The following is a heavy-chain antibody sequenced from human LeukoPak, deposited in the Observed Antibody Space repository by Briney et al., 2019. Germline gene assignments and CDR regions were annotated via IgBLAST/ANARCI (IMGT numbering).Heavy chain of an antibody. CDR3: ARGSWVTMVRGVFDY. V-gene: IGHV4-61*01. CDR1: GGSVSSGSYY. Sequence: SETLSLTCTVSGGSVSSGSYYWSWIRQPPGKGLEWIGYIYYSGSTNYNPSLKSRVTISVDTSKNQFSLKLSSVTAADTAVYYCARGSWVTMVRGVFDYWGQGTLVTVSS. J-gene: IGHJ4*02. D-gene: IGHD3-10*01. CDR2: IYYSGST.